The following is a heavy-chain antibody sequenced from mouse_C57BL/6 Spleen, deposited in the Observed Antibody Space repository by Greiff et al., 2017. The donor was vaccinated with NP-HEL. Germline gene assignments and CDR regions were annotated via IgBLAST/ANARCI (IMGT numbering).Heavy chain of an antibody. V-gene: IGHV3-6*01. D-gene: IGHD1-1*01. CDR3: AREIYYVGAMDY. CDR2: ISYDGSN. Sequence: EVKLQESGPGLVKPSQSLSLTCSVTGYSITSGYYWNWIRQFPGNKLEWMGYISYDGSNNYNPSLKNRISITRDTSKNQFFLKLNSVTTEDTATYYCAREIYYVGAMDYWGQGTSVTVSS. CDR1: GYSITSGYY. J-gene: IGHJ4*01.